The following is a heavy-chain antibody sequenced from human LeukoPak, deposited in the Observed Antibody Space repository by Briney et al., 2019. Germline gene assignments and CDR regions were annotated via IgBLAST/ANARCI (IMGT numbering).Heavy chain of an antibody. CDR1: GFILSKAW. J-gene: IGHJ4*02. V-gene: IGHV3-15*01. Sequence: KAGGSQRLSCAASGFILSKAWMRWGRLAPGKGLDWVGRIKIIPDRGTTDYAAPVKGRFTITRDDSKNTLYLQMNTLKTEDTTVYYCTTDHSTGSVDYWGQGTLVTVSS. CDR3: TTDHSTGSVDY. CDR2: IKIIPDRGTT. D-gene: IGHD3-10*01.